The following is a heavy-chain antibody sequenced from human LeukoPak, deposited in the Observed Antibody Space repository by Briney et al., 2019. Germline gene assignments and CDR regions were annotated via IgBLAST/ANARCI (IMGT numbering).Heavy chain of an antibody. CDR3: ARGTDDFPIAFDI. V-gene: IGHV3-30*07. CDR1: GFTFSNHA. CDR2: ISYDMINK. J-gene: IGHJ3*02. D-gene: IGHD3-3*01. Sequence: GGSLRLSCAASGFTFSNHAMHWVRQTPGRGLEWVAVISYDMINKFYADSVKGRFTVFRDIPKNTLYLQMDSLRNEDTAVYYCARGTDDFPIAFDIWGQGTMVTVSS.